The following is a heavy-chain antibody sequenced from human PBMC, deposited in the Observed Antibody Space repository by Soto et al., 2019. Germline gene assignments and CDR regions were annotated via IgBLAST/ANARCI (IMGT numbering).Heavy chain of an antibody. CDR1: GYTFSRYG. D-gene: IGHD2-8*01. V-gene: IGHV1-18*01. CDR3: AKNGQPPYYYYGMDV. J-gene: IGHJ6*02. CDR2: ISGYNGDT. Sequence: QGQLVQSGPEAKKPGASVKVSCKASGYTFSRYGISWVRQAPGQGLECMGWISGYNGDTKYAQKVQGRVTMTIDTSTYTAYMELRSLTSDDTAIYYCAKNGQPPYYYYGMDVWGQGTTVTVSS.